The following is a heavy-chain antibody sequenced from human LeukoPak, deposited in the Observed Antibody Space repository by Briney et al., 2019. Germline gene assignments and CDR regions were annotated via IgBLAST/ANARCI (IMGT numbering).Heavy chain of an antibody. Sequence: GGSLRLSCAASGFTFSSYAMHWVRQAPGKGLEWVAVISYDGSNKYYADSVKGRFTISRDNSKNTLYLRMNSLRAEDTAVYYCARAYDILTGYYVFWGQGTLVTVSS. CDR3: ARAYDILTGYYVF. CDR1: GFTFSSYA. J-gene: IGHJ4*02. CDR2: ISYDGSNK. D-gene: IGHD3-9*01. V-gene: IGHV3-30-3*01.